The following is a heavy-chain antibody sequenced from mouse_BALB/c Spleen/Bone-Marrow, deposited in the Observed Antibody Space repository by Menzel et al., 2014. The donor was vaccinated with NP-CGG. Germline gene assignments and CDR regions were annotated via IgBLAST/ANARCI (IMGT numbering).Heavy chain of an antibody. CDR2: IGAGGGT. D-gene: IGHD2-1*01. V-gene: IGHV2-9*02. CDR1: GFSLTSYG. CDR3: VRERGVTRDFDV. Sequence: QVQLQQPGPGLVAPSQSLSITCTVSGFSLTSYGVHWVRQPPGKGLEWLGEIGAGGGTNYYSALMSRLSTSKDNSKSQVFLKMNSRQIDDTAMYYCVRERGVTRDFDVWGAGTTVTVSS. J-gene: IGHJ1*01.